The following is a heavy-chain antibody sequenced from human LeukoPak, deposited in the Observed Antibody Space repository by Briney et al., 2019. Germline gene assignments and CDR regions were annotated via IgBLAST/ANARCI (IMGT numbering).Heavy chain of an antibody. CDR2: ITSSSSYI. J-gene: IGHJ4*02. CDR3: ARAFSPYYGSDEYYFDY. CDR1: GFTFSSYS. D-gene: IGHD3-10*01. Sequence: KPGGSLRLSCAASGFTFSSYSMNWVRQAPGKGLEWVSSITSSSSYIYYADSVKGRFTISRDNAKYSLYLQMNSLRAEDTAVYYCARAFSPYYGSDEYYFDYWGQGTLVTVSS. V-gene: IGHV3-21*01.